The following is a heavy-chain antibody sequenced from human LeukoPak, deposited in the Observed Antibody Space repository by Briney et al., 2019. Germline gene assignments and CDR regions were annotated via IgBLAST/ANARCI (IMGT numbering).Heavy chain of an antibody. V-gene: IGHV3-66*01. D-gene: IGHD3-16*02. Sequence: GSLRLSCAASGFTVSSNYMSWVRQAPGKGLEWVSVIYSGGSTYYADSEKGRFTISRDNSKNTLYLQMNSLRAEDTAVYYCARIAHYYYYYMDVWGKGTTVTISS. CDR3: ARIAHYYYYYMDV. J-gene: IGHJ6*03. CDR1: GFTVSSNY. CDR2: IYSGGST.